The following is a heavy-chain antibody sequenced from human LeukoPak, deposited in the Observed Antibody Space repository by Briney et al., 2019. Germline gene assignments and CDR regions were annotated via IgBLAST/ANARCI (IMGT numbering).Heavy chain of an antibody. V-gene: IGHV3-48*01. J-gene: IGHJ4*02. CDR2: ISSTGGTI. D-gene: IGHD2-15*01. Sequence: GGSLRLSCVGSGFTFSNYLMNWVRQAPGKGLEWVSFISSTGGTIYYADAVKGRFTVSRDNSKNTLYLQMSSLRVEDTAMYYCAKEAQDCSGRGCYSSYFDFWGQGSLVTVSS. CDR3: AKEAQDCSGRGCYSSYFDF. CDR1: GFTFSNYL.